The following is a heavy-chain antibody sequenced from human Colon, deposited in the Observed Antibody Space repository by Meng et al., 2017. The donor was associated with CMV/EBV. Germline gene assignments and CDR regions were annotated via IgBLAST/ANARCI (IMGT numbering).Heavy chain of an antibody. CDR3: ARGGRSMYQLLSIY. J-gene: IGHJ4*02. D-gene: IGHD2-2*01. CDR1: GFTFSSYS. CDR2: ISHTSDT. Sequence: GESLKISCAASGFTFSSYSLNWVRQAPGKGLEWVSSISHTSDTYYADSLKGRFTLSRDNAQNSVYLQMNSLTAEDTAVYYCARGGRSMYQLLSIYWGQGTLVTVSS. V-gene: IGHV3-21*06.